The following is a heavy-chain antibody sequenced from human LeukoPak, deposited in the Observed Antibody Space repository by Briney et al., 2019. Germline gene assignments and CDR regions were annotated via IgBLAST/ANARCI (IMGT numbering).Heavy chain of an antibody. V-gene: IGHV4-38-2*01. CDR2: IYHSGST. D-gene: IGHD3-16*02. CDR3: ARLSYDYVWGSYRYDAYFDY. J-gene: IGHJ4*02. Sequence: SETLSLTCAVSGYSISSGYYWGWIRQPPGKGLEWIGSIYHSGSTYYNPSLKSRGTISVDTSKNQFSLKLSSVTAADTAVYYCARLSYDYVWGSYRYDAYFDYWGQGTLVTVSS. CDR1: GYSISSGYY.